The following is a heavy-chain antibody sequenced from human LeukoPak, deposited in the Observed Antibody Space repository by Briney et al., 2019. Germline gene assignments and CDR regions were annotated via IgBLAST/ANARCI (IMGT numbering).Heavy chain of an antibody. V-gene: IGHV4-38-2*01. CDR3: ARYIWGSYPTFEDY. Sequence: SETLSLTCAVSGYSISSGYYWGWIRQPPGKGLEWIGSIYHSGSTYYNPSLKSRVTISVDTSKNQFSLKLSSVTAADTAVYSCARYIWGSYPTFEDYWGQGTLVTVSS. J-gene: IGHJ4*02. CDR1: GYSISSGYY. D-gene: IGHD3-16*02. CDR2: IYHSGST.